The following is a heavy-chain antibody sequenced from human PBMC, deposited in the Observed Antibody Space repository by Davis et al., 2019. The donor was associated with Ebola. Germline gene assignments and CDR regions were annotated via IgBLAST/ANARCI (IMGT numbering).Heavy chain of an antibody. V-gene: IGHV4-4*02. CDR3: ARGDYNWNYGSSYFDP. J-gene: IGHJ5*02. CDR1: GGSLSTSKW. CDR2: IYHSGST. Sequence: MPSETLSLTCAVSGGSLSTSKWWSWVRQPPGKALEWIGEIYHSGSTNYNPSLKSRVTISVDKSKNHFSLKLSSVTAADTAVYYCARGDYNWNYGSSYFDPWGQGTLVTVSS. D-gene: IGHD1-7*01.